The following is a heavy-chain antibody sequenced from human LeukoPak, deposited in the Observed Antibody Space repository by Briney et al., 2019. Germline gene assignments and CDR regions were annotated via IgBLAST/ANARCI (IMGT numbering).Heavy chain of an antibody. CDR3: ARDFPRSGTTGY. CDR2: INTDGSTT. CDR1: GFTFSSYW. V-gene: IGHV3-74*01. Sequence: GGSLRLSCAASGFTFSSYWMHWVRQAPGKGLVWVSRINTDGSTTTYADSVKGRFTISRDNAKNTLYLQMNSLKAEDTAVYYCARDFPRSGTTGYWGQGTLVTVSS. J-gene: IGHJ4*02. D-gene: IGHD1-7*01.